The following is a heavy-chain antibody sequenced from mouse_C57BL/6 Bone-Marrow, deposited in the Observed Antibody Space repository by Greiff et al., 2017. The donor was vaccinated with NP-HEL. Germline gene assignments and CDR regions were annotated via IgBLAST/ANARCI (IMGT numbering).Heavy chain of an antibody. Sequence: DVMLVESGGGLVQPGGSLKLSCAASGFTFSDYYMYWVRQTPEKRLEWVAYISNGGGSTYYPDTVKGRFTISRDNAKNTLYLQMSRLKSEDTAMYYCARKAYYSILMDYWGQGTSVTVSS. J-gene: IGHJ4*01. CDR1: GFTFSDYY. D-gene: IGHD2-5*01. V-gene: IGHV5-12*01. CDR2: ISNGGGST. CDR3: ARKAYYSILMDY.